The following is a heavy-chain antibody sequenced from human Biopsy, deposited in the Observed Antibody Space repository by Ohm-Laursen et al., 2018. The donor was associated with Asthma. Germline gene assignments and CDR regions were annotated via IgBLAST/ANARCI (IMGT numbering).Heavy chain of an antibody. D-gene: IGHD3-10*01. Sequence: GASVKVSCTTSGYTFNSAGITWVRQAPGQGLEWMGWISVYNGNTKVAQKLQDRVTMITDTSTSTAYMELRSLRSDDTAVYFCERAVDYSHYYGIDVWGQGTTVTVS. V-gene: IGHV1-18*01. CDR2: ISVYNGNT. CDR1: GYTFNSAG. J-gene: IGHJ6*02. CDR3: ERAVDYSHYYGIDV.